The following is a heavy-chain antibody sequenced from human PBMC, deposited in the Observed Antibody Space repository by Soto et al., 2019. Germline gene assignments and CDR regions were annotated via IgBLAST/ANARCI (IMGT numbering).Heavy chain of an antibody. CDR3: ARDRPGTKEAAFDI. V-gene: IGHV3-21*01. CDR2: ISSSSSYI. CDR1: GFTFSSYS. Sequence: EVQLVESGGGLVKPGGSLRLSCEASGFTFSSYSMNWVRQAPGKGLEWVSSISSSSSYIYYADSVKGRFTISRDNAKNSLYLQMNSLRAEDTAVYYCARDRPGTKEAAFDIWGQGTMVTVSS. J-gene: IGHJ3*02. D-gene: IGHD6-13*01.